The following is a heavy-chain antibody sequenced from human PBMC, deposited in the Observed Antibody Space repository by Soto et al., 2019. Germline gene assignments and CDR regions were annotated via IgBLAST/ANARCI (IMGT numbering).Heavy chain of an antibody. J-gene: IGHJ4*02. CDR1: GFTLSSYG. V-gene: IGHV3-33*01. Sequence: QVQLVESGGGVVQPGRSLRLSCAASGFTLSSYGMHWVRQAPGKGLEWVAVIWYDGSNKYYADSVKGRFTISRDNSKNTLYLQMNSLRAEDTAVYYCARGECSGGSCYSSTVWGQGTLVTVSS. D-gene: IGHD2-15*01. CDR2: IWYDGSNK. CDR3: ARGECSGGSCYSSTV.